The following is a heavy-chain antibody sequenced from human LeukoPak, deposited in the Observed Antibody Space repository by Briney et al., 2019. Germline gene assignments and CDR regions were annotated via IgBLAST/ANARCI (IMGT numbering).Heavy chain of an antibody. CDR2: INHSGST. Sequence: SETLSLACAVYGGSFSGYYWSWIRQPPGKGLEWIGEINHSGSTNYNPSLKSRVTISVDTSKNQFSLKLSSVTAADTAVYYCAREPRSGYSYGYSTLYYFDYWGQGTLVTVSS. V-gene: IGHV4-34*01. J-gene: IGHJ4*02. D-gene: IGHD5-18*01. CDR1: GGSFSGYY. CDR3: AREPRSGYSYGYSTLYYFDY.